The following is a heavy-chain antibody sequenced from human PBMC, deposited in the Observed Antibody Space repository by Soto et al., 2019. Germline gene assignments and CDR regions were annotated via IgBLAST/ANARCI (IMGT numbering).Heavy chain of an antibody. V-gene: IGHV1-69*01. D-gene: IGHD1-1*01. Sequence: QVHLVQSGAEVKKSGSSVKVSCKTSGGIFNSYGLSWVRQAPGQGPEWMGQIIPTFGSPKCAQKFQGRVTLTADESTNTAFMELSSLTSEDTAIYYCARVKFSNDFDTWGQGTQVTVSS. J-gene: IGHJ5*02. CDR2: IIPTFGSP. CDR3: ARVKFSNDFDT. CDR1: GGIFNSYG.